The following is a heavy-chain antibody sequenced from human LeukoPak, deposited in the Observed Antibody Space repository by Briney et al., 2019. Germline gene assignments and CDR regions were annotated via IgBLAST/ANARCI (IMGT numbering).Heavy chain of an antibody. CDR1: GGSISSYY. Sequence: PSETLSLTCTVSGGSISSYYWSWIRQPPGKGLEWIGYIYYSGSTNYNPSLKSRVTISVDTSKNQFSLKLSSVTAADTAVYYCARASYDFWSAFDYWGQGTLVTVSS. D-gene: IGHD3-3*01. CDR3: ARASYDFWSAFDY. CDR2: IYYSGST. J-gene: IGHJ4*02. V-gene: IGHV4-59*01.